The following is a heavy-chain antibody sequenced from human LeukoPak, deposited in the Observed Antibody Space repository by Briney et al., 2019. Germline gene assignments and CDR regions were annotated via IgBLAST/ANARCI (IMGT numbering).Heavy chain of an antibody. CDR1: GYSFTTHW. Sequence: GESLKISCKASGYSFTTHWIGWVRQMPGNGLEWMGIIYPGDSDTRYSPSFHGQVTMSADKSSTTAHLQWSSLKASDSAMYYCAALVGRSGWAYFDYWGQGTLVTVFS. CDR2: IYPGDSDT. J-gene: IGHJ4*02. CDR3: AALVGRSGWAYFDY. D-gene: IGHD2-15*01. V-gene: IGHV5-51*01.